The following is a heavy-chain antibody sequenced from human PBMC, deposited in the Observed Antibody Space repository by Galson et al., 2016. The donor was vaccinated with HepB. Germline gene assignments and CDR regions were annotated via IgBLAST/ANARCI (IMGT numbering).Heavy chain of an antibody. CDR1: GFTFTNAW. V-gene: IGHV3-15*01. D-gene: IGHD6-13*01. CDR3: TTDLGASYSSNNWFDP. CDR2: VKSKGAGGAT. J-gene: IGHJ5*02. Sequence: SLRLSCAASGFTFTNAWMSWVRQAPGKGLEWVARVKSKGAGGATDYAAPVKGRFTISRDDSKNTVYPQMNSLKTEDTAVYYCTTDLGASYSSNNWFDPWGQGTLVTVSS.